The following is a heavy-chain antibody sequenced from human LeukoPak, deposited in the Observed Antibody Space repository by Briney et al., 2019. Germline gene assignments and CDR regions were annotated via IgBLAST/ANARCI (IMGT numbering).Heavy chain of an antibody. CDR1: GGSFSGYY. V-gene: IGHV4-34*01. Sequence: PSETLSLTCAVYGGSFSGYYWSWIRQPPGKGLEWIGEINHSGSTNYNPSLKSRVTISVDTSKNQFSLKLSSVTAADTAVYYCARGDGDYDFDYWGQGTLVTVSS. J-gene: IGHJ4*02. CDR3: ARGDGDYDFDY. D-gene: IGHD4-17*01. CDR2: INHSGST.